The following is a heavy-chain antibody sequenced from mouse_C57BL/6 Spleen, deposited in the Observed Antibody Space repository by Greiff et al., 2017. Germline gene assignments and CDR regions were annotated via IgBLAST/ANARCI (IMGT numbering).Heavy chain of an antibody. D-gene: IGHD1-1*01. CDR3: ASSTTVVATPCAY. J-gene: IGHJ3*01. CDR2: IHPISGST. V-gene: IGHV1-64*01. Sequence: VQLQQSGAELVKPGASVKLSCKASGYTFPSYWMHWVKQRPGQGLEWIGMIHPISGSTIYNEKFKSKATLPVDKSSSTAYMQLRSLTSEDSAVYYWASSTTVVATPCAYWGQGTLVTVSA. CDR1: GYTFPSYW.